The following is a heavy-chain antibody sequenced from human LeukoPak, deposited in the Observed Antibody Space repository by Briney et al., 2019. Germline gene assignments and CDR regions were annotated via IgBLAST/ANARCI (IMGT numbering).Heavy chain of an antibody. CDR3: ARDGGTAMVFGAFDI. V-gene: IGHV3-64*01. D-gene: IGHD5-18*01. J-gene: IGHJ3*02. Sequence: GGSLRRSCAASGFTFSSYAMHWVRQAPGKGLEYVSAISSNGGSTYYANSVKGRFTISRDNSKNTLYLQMGSLRAEDMAVYYCARDGGTAMVFGAFDIWGQGTMVTVSS. CDR2: ISSNGGST. CDR1: GFTFSSYA.